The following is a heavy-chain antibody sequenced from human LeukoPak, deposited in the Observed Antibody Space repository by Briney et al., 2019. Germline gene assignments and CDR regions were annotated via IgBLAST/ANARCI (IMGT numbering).Heavy chain of an antibody. Sequence: GGSLRLSCTASGFIFTNVWVSWVRQAPGKGLEWVGRSKSSADGGTTDIAAPGQGRFTISRDDSKNTFFLHMHSLEVEDTATYYCTAGGGGTSSSDHWGQGTLVTVSS. CDR1: GFIFTNVW. CDR2: SKSSADGGTT. J-gene: IGHJ4*02. D-gene: IGHD3-16*01. CDR3: TAGGGGTSSSDH. V-gene: IGHV3-15*05.